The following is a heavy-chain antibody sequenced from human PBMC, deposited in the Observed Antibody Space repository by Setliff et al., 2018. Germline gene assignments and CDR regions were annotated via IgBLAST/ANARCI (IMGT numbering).Heavy chain of an antibody. CDR3: AGCGYGQYYAMDV. V-gene: IGHV3-66*01. Sequence: GGSLRLSCAASGFTVRSYYMTWVRQAPGKGLEWDSVIYTGGSTYYADSVKGRFTISRDDSNNTLYLQMTSLRAEDTAVYYCAGCGYGQYYAMDVWGQGTTVTVSS. J-gene: IGHJ6*02. CDR1: GFTVRSYY. CDR2: IYTGGST. D-gene: IGHD5-12*01.